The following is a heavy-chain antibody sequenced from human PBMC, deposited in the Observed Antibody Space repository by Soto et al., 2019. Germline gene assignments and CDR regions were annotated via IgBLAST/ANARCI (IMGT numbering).Heavy chain of an antibody. D-gene: IGHD2-15*01. CDR3: ARLPYRLLKGDYYYGMDV. CDR2: IYYSGST. CDR1: GGSISSSSYY. Sequence: QLQLQESGPGLVKPSETLSLTCTVSGGSISSSSYYWGWIRQPPGKGLEWIGSIYYSGSTYYNPSLKSRVTISVDTSKNQFSLKLSSVTAADTAVYYCARLPYRLLKGDYYYGMDVWGQGTTVTVSS. J-gene: IGHJ6*02. V-gene: IGHV4-39*01.